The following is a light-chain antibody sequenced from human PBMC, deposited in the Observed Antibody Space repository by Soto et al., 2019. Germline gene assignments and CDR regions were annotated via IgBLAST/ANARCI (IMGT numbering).Light chain of an antibody. CDR3: QQYKIWPPYT. Sequence: EIVMTQSPATLSVSPGERATLSCRASQSVSSDLAWYQQKPGQAPRLLIYGASSRATGIPARFSGSGSGTEFTLTISSLQSEDFAVYYCQQYKIWPPYTFGQGTRLESK. CDR1: QSVSSD. V-gene: IGKV3-15*01. CDR2: GAS. J-gene: IGKJ2*01.